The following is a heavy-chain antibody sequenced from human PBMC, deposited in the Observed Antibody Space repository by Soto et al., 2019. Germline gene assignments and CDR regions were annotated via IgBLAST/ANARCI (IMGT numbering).Heavy chain of an antibody. Sequence: SETLSLTCTVSGGSISSSSYYWGWIRQPPGKGLEWIGSIYYSGSTYYNPSLKSRVTISVDTSKNQFSLKLSSVTAADTAVYYCARAYDYVWGSYRSSFDPWGQGTLVTVSS. V-gene: IGHV4-39*01. CDR2: IYYSGST. D-gene: IGHD3-16*02. J-gene: IGHJ5*02. CDR3: ARAYDYVWGSYRSSFDP. CDR1: GGSISSSSYY.